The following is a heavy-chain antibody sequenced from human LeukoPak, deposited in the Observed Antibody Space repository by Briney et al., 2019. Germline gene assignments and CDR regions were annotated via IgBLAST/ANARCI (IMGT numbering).Heavy chain of an antibody. D-gene: IGHD5-18*01. CDR3: ARDLHSYGY. CDR2: ISSSSSTI. Sequence: GGSLRLSCAASGYTFSSYSMNWVRQAPGKGLEWVSYISSSSSTIYYADSVKGRFTISRDNAKNSLYLQMNSLRAEDTAVYYCARDLHSYGYWGQGTLVTVSS. J-gene: IGHJ4*02. CDR1: GYTFSSYS. V-gene: IGHV3-48*01.